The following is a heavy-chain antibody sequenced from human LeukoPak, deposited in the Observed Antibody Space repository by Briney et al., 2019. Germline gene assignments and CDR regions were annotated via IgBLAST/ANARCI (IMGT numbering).Heavy chain of an antibody. V-gene: IGHV4-61*01. CDR3: ARVSEAGTGPHY. CDR1: GGAVSSSNYY. CDR2: FSYNAHS. D-gene: IGHD6-13*01. J-gene: IGHJ4*02. Sequence: SETLSLTCAVSGGAVSSSNYYWSWIRQSPGKGLEWVGFFSYNAHSDYNPSLKSRVTISIDTSRNQFSLRLTSVTAADTAIYYCARVSEAGTGPHYWGQGTLVTVSS.